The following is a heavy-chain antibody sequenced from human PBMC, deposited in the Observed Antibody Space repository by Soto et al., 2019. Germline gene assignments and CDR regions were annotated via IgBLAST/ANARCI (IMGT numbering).Heavy chain of an antibody. D-gene: IGHD3-10*01. V-gene: IGHV4-31*03. CDR2: IYYSGST. CDR1: GGSISSGGHY. J-gene: IGHJ3*02. CDR3: ARRPSVVRGVIITLGAFDI. Sequence: PSETLSLTCTVSGGSISSGGHYWSWIRQHPGKGLEWIGYIYYSGSTYYNPSLKSRVTISVDTSKNQFSLKLSSVTAADTAVYYCARRPSVVRGVIITLGAFDIWGQGTMVT.